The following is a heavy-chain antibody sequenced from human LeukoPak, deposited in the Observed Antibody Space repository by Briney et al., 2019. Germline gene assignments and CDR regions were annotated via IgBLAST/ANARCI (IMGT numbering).Heavy chain of an antibody. J-gene: IGHJ3*02. V-gene: IGHV4-59*01. CDR2: IHYSGST. CDR3: ARDQTSKGDAFDI. CDR1: GGSISSYY. Sequence: SETLSLTCLVSGGSISSYYWSWIRPPPGKGLEWIAYIHYSGSTNYNPSLKSRVTISIATSKNQFSLKLSSVTAADTAVYYCARDQTSKGDAFDIWGQGTMVTVSS.